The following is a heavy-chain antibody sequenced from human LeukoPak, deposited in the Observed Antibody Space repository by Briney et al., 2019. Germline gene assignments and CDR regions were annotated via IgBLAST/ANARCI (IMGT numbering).Heavy chain of an antibody. CDR3: AKGRCGDSSCWYFDA. V-gene: IGHV3-30-3*01. CDR2: VSSDGSNK. CDR1: GFTFSSYA. Sequence: PGRSLRLSCAASGFTFSSYAMHWVRQAPGKGLEWVAVVSSDGSNKFYAVSVKGRFTISRDNSKNTLYLQMSSLRAEDTAVYFCAKGRCGDSSCWYFDAWAKGTRVTVSS. J-gene: IGHJ4*02. D-gene: IGHD6-13*01.